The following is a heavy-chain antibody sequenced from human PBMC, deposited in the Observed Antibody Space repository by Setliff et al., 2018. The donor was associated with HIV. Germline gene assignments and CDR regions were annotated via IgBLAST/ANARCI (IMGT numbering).Heavy chain of an antibody. J-gene: IGHJ6*03. D-gene: IGHD3-3*01. CDR3: AGNQNWNGYAFPYIDV. V-gene: IGHV4-39*02. CDR1: GGSISSSSFY. CDR2: IYYNTRT. Sequence: SETLSLTCNVSGGSISSSSFYWAWLRQPPGKEPEWIASIYYNTRTYYNLSLRSRVTISVDTSKNLFSLKMTSVTAADTAVYYCAGNQNWNGYAFPYIDVWGKGTTVTVFS.